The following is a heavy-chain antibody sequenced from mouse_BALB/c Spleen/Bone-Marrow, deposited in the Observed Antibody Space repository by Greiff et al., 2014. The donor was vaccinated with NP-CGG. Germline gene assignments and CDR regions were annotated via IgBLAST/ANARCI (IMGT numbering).Heavy chain of an antibody. CDR1: GYTFTSYW. V-gene: IGHV1S22*01. D-gene: IGHD2-4*01. Sequence: LQQSGSELVRPGASVRLSCKASGYTFTSYWMHWVKQRPGQGLEWIGNIYPGSGSTNYDEKFKSKATLTVDTSSSTAYMQLSSLTSEDSAVYYCTRLGSPMITTDAYWGQGTLVTVSA. CDR3: TRLGSPMITTDAY. CDR2: IYPGSGST. J-gene: IGHJ3*01.